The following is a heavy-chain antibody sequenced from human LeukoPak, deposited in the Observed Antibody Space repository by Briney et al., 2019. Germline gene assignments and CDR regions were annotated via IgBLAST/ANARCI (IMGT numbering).Heavy chain of an antibody. CDR3: ARTNAGCLFHRRLDY. Sequence: GRSLRLSCEVSGFSLSTYCVGWVRLPPGKWLECDSLICIQPVKNHYYRYSVRWRFVISSDNCKGAVYLQMHRMRVDDTAVYYCARTNAGCLFHRRLDYWGQGSLVTVPS. D-gene: IGHD3-16*01. V-gene: IGHV3-23*02. CDR1: GFSLSTYC. J-gene: IGHJ4*02. CDR2: ICIQPVKNH.